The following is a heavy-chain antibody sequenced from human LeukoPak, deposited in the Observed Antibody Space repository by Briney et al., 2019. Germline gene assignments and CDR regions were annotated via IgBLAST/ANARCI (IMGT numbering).Heavy chain of an antibody. CDR2: IWSDGSNK. D-gene: IGHD6-13*01. CDR1: GFTFSSYD. V-gene: IGHV3-33*01. J-gene: IGHJ6*02. CDR3: ARRTAAYGMDV. Sequence: GGSLRLSCTASGFTFSSYDMHWVRQAPGKGLEWVALIWSDGSNKYYADSVKGRFTISRDNSKTTLYLQMNSVRGEDTGMYYCARRTAAYGMDVWGQGTTVTVSS.